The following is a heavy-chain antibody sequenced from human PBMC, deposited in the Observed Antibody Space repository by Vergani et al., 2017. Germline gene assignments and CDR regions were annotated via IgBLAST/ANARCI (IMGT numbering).Heavy chain of an antibody. Sequence: EVQLLESGGGLVQPGGSLRLSCAASGFTFSSYAMSWVRQAPGKGLEWVSAISGSGGSAYYADSVKGRFTISRDNSKNTLYLQMNGLRAEDTAVYYCAKGDDSSGYYFDYWGQGTLVTVAS. CDR2: ISGSGGSA. V-gene: IGHV3-23*01. CDR1: GFTFSSYA. D-gene: IGHD3-22*01. CDR3: AKGDDSSGYYFDY. J-gene: IGHJ4*02.